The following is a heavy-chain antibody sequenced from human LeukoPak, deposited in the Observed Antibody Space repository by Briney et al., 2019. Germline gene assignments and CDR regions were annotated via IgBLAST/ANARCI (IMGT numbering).Heavy chain of an antibody. Sequence: GGSLRLSCAASGFTFSSYSMNWVRQAPGKGLEWVSYISSSSSTIYYADSVKGRFTISRDNAKNSLYLQMNSLRAEDTAVYYCARVAYCGGDCYLHFDYWGQGTLVTVSS. CDR3: ARVAYCGGDCYLHFDY. CDR2: ISSSSSTI. J-gene: IGHJ4*02. D-gene: IGHD2-21*02. CDR1: GFTFSSYS. V-gene: IGHV3-48*04.